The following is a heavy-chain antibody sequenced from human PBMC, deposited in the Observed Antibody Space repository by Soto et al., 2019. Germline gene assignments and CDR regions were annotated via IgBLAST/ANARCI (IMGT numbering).Heavy chain of an antibody. Sequence: GASVKVSCKASGGTFSSYAISWVRQAPGQGLEWMGWMNPNSGNTGYAQKFQGRVTMTRNTSISTAYMELSSLRSEDTAVYYCARGAPLLWIQHTSPILRYFDWLYYYMDVWGKGTTVTVSS. V-gene: IGHV1-8*02. CDR3: ARGAPLLWIQHTSPILRYFDWLYYYMDV. CDR2: MNPNSGNT. J-gene: IGHJ6*03. D-gene: IGHD3-9*01. CDR1: GGTFSSYA.